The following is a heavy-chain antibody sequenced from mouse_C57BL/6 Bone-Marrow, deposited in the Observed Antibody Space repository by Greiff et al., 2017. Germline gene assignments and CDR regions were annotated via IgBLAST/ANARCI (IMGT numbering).Heavy chain of an antibody. D-gene: IGHD1-1*01. CDR2: INPYNGGT. CDR3: ARDYYGSSYG. V-gene: IGHV1-19*01. J-gene: IGHJ4*01. CDR1: GYTFTDYY. Sequence: EVQLVESGPVLVKPGASVKMSCKASGYTFTDYYMNWVKQSHGKSLEWIGVINPYNGGTSYNQKFKGKATLTVDKSSSTAYMELNSLTSEDSAVXYGARDYYGSSYGWGQGTSVTVSS.